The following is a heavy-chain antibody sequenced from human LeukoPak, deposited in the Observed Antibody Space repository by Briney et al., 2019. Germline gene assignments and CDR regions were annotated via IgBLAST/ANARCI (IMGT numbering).Heavy chain of an antibody. V-gene: IGHV4-39*01. CDR3: ARHSSGWYSDNWFDP. J-gene: IGHJ5*02. CDR1: GGSISSYY. Sequence: SETLSLTCTASGGSISSYYWGWIRQPPGKGLEWIGSIYYSGSTYYNPSLKSRVTISVDTSKNQFSLKLSSVTAADTAVYYCARHSSGWYSDNWFDPWGQGTLVTVSS. CDR2: IYYSGST. D-gene: IGHD6-19*01.